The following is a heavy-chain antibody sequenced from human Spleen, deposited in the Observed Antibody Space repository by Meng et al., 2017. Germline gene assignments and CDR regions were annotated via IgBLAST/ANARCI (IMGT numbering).Heavy chain of an antibody. V-gene: IGHV3-38-3*01. CDR2: ISGDST. CDR3: AKDYYDSSVVDYFDY. D-gene: IGHD3-22*01. J-gene: IGHJ4*02. Sequence: GESLKISCAASGFTVSSNEMSWVRQAPGKGLEWVSSISGDSTYYADSGKGRFTISRDNSKNTLHLQMNSLRAEDTAVYYCAKDYYDSSVVDYFDYWGQGTLVTVSS. CDR1: GFTVSSNE.